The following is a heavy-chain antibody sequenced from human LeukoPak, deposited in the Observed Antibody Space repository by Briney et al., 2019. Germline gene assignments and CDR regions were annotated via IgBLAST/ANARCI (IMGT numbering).Heavy chain of an antibody. CDR1: GFTFSSYE. Sequence: GGSLRLSCAASGFTFSSYEMNWVRQAPGKGLEWVSYISSSGSTIYYADSVKGRFTISRDNAKNSLYLQMNSLRAEDTAVYYCASDGSGWYVSPHFDYWGQGTLVTVSS. V-gene: IGHV3-48*03. J-gene: IGHJ4*02. CDR3: ASDGSGWYVSPHFDY. CDR2: ISSSGSTI. D-gene: IGHD6-19*01.